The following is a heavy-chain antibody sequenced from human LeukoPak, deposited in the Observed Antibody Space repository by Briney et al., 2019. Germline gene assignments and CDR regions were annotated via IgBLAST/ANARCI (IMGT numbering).Heavy chain of an antibody. Sequence: GGSLRLSCAASGFTFSNSWMHWVRQTPGKGPVWVSCINTDGNIMRYADSVKGRFTISRDNAKNTLYLQMNSLRAEDTAVYYCARDGSDCSSTSCYAPVGMDVWGQGTTVTVSS. V-gene: IGHV3-74*01. CDR1: GFTFSNSW. D-gene: IGHD2-2*01. CDR3: ARDGSDCSSTSCYAPVGMDV. CDR2: INTDGNIM. J-gene: IGHJ6*02.